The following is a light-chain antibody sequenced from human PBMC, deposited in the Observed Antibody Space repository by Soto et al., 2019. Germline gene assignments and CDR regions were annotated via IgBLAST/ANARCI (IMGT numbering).Light chain of an antibody. CDR3: HHYGSSPLT. J-gene: IGKJ5*01. CDR2: GAS. Sequence: EIVLTQSPCTLSLSPGERATLSCRASQSVSSSYLAWYQQKPGQAPRLLIYGASSRATGIPDRFSGSGSGTDFTLTISRLEPEDFAVYYCHHYGSSPLTFGQGTRLEIK. CDR1: QSVSSSY. V-gene: IGKV3-20*01.